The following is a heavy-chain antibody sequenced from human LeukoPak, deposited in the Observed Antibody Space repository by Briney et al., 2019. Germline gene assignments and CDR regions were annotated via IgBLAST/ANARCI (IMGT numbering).Heavy chain of an antibody. V-gene: IGHV3-21*01. Sequence: GGSLRLSCAASGFTFSSYGMHWVRQAPGKGLEWVSSISSSSSYIYYADSVKGRFTISRDNAKNSLYLQMNSLRAEDTAVYYCARDYVNYYDSSGYYYVPGWGQGTLVTVSS. CDR3: ARDYVNYYDSSGYYYVPG. CDR2: ISSSSSYI. CDR1: GFTFSSYG. J-gene: IGHJ4*02. D-gene: IGHD3-22*01.